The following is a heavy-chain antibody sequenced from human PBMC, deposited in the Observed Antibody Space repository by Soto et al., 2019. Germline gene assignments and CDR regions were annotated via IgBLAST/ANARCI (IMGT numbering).Heavy chain of an antibody. V-gene: IGHV1-8*01. Sequence: QVQLVQSGAEVKKPGASVKVSCKASGYTFTSYDINWVRQATGQGLEWMGWMNPNSGNTGYAQKFQGRVTMTRNTSISTAYMDLSSLRSEDTAVYYCARRRKDYGDYYYGMDVWGQGTTVTVSS. CDR3: ARRRKDYGDYYYGMDV. J-gene: IGHJ6*02. CDR2: MNPNSGNT. D-gene: IGHD4-17*01. CDR1: GYTFTSYD.